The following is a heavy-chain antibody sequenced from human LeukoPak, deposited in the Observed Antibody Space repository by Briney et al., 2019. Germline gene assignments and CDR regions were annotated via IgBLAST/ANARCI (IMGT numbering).Heavy chain of an antibody. CDR1: GGSISSYY. CDR3: ARVGFGELTGDS. V-gene: IGHV4-59*01. D-gene: IGHD3-10*01. Sequence: SETLSLTCTVSGGSISSYYWSWIRQPPGKGLEWIGYIYYSGSTNYNPSLKSRVTISVDTSKNQFSLKLSSVTAADTAVYYCARVGFGELTGDSWGQGTLVTVSS. CDR2: IYYSGST. J-gene: IGHJ4*02.